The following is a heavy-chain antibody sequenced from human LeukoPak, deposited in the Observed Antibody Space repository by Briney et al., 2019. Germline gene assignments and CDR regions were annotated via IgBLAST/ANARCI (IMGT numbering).Heavy chain of an antibody. CDR2: IRYDGSNK. CDR3: ALNRGSGWYFHY. V-gene: IGHV3-30*02. Sequence: GGSLRLSCAASGFTFSTYGMHWVRQAPGKGLEWVAFIRYDGSNKYYADSVKGRFTISRDNSKNTLYLQMNSLRAEDTAVYYCALNRGSGWYFHYWGQGTLVTVSS. J-gene: IGHJ4*02. D-gene: IGHD6-19*01. CDR1: GFTFSTYG.